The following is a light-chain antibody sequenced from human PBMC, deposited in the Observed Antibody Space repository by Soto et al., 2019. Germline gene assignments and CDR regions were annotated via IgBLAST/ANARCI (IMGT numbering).Light chain of an antibody. CDR2: AAS. CDR3: QRYNSAPQT. J-gene: IGKJ1*01. CDR1: QGIGTF. V-gene: IGKV1-27*01. Sequence: DIQMTQSPSSLSTSVGDRVTITCRATQGIGTFLAWYQQKPGQVPKLLIYAASTLQSGVPSRFSGSGSGTDFTLTISSLQPEDVANYYCQRYNSAPQTFGQGTKVEIK.